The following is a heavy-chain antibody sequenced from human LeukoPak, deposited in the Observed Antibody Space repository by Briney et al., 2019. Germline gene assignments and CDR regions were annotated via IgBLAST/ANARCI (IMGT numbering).Heavy chain of an antibody. CDR2: IIPIFGTP. J-gene: IGHJ6*03. CDR3: ASDRYYYYIDV. V-gene: IGHV1-69*05. CDR1: GGTFSNHA. Sequence: SVKVSCKASGGTFSNHAVSWVRQAPGQGLEWMGRIIPIFGTPNYAQEFQGRLTIATDESTGTAYMELSSLRSEDTAVYYCASDRYYYYIDVWGKGTTVTVSS.